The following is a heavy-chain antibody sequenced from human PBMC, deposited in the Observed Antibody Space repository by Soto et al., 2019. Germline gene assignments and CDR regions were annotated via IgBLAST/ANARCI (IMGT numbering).Heavy chain of an antibody. CDR2: ISDSGTT. J-gene: IGHJ5*02. D-gene: IGHD2-2*01. CDR1: GFTFRTYA. Sequence: GGSLGLSCAASGFTFRTYAMSWVRQAPGKGLEWVSTISDSGTTYYANSVKGRFTISRDNSRNTLDLQMNSLRVEDTAVYYCAKGGEGSCSRTSCLYFSDSWGQGTLVTVSS. V-gene: IGHV3-23*01. CDR3: AKGGEGSCSRTSCLYFSDS.